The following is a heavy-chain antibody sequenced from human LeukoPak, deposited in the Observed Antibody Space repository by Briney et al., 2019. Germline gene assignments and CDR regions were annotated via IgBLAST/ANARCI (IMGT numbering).Heavy chain of an antibody. J-gene: IGHJ6*02. CDR2: IFYSGST. D-gene: IGHD3-22*01. V-gene: IGHV4-59*01. Sequence: SDTLSLTCTVAGGSIRSYYWSWVRQPPGKGLEWIGYIFYSGSTNCNPSLKSRVTISVDTSKNQFSLNLSSVTAADTAIYYCARDTGYLGSNYGMDVWGQGTTVTVSS. CDR1: GGSIRSYY. CDR3: ARDTGYLGSNYGMDV.